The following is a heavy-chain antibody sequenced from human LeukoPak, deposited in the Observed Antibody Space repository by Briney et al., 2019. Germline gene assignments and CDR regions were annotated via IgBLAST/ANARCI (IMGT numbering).Heavy chain of an antibody. CDR3: ATIKRGSIFGYFDF. CDR2: LFDSVNT. CDR1: GGSISSHY. J-gene: IGHJ4*02. D-gene: IGHD5-18*01. V-gene: IGHV4-59*11. Sequence: SETLSLTCAVSGGSISSHYWSWIRQPPGKGLEWIAYLFDSVNTKDNPSLQSRLTLSADTSKNQFSLRLSSVTAADTAVYYCATIKRGSIFGYFDFWGQGIKVTVSS.